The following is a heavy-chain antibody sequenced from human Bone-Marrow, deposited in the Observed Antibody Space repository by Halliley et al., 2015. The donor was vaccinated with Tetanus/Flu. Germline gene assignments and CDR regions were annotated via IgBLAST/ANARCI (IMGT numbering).Heavy chain of an antibody. Sequence: SLRLSCAASGFTFSSFEMNWVRQVPGKGLEWVSYISGVGTTIYYADSVRGRFTISRDNAKNSVYLQMNSLRAEDTAVYYCARGGLYFGSGSYLGFWGQGTLVTVSS. CDR2: ISGVGTTI. V-gene: IGHV3-48*03. J-gene: IGHJ4*02. CDR1: GFTFSSFE. D-gene: IGHD3-10*01. CDR3: ARGGLYFGSGSYLGF.